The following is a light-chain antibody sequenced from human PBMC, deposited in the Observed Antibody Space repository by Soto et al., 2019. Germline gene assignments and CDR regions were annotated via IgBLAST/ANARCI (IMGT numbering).Light chain of an antibody. Sequence: EIVLTQSPGTLSLSPGERATLSCRASQSVDSKYLAWYQQKPGQAPRILIFAASSRATGIPDRFSGSGSGTDFTLTISRLEXXXXAVYYCQQYGYSSWTFGQGTKVEIK. CDR3: QQYGYSSWT. V-gene: IGKV3-20*01. CDR2: AAS. J-gene: IGKJ1*01. CDR1: QSVDSKY.